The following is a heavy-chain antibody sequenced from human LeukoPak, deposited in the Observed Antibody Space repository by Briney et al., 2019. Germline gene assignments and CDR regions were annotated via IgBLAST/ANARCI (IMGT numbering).Heavy chain of an antibody. CDR2: ISGSGSTI. Sequence: PSGGSLRLSCAASGFTFRSYEMNWVRQAPGQGLEWVSYISGSGSTIYYADSVQGRFTISRDNAKNSLYLQMNSLRAEDTAVYYCARDYGDYWWYFDLWGRGTLVTVSS. V-gene: IGHV3-48*03. CDR3: ARDYGDYWWYFDL. D-gene: IGHD4-17*01. J-gene: IGHJ2*01. CDR1: GFTFRSYE.